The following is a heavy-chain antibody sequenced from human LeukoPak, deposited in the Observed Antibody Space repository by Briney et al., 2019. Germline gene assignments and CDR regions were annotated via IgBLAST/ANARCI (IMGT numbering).Heavy chain of an antibody. J-gene: IGHJ3*02. D-gene: IGHD3-22*01. CDR3: ARSLNRITMIVVVIADDAFDI. CDR2: INPSGGST. V-gene: IGHV1-46*01. CDR1: GYTFTSYY. Sequence: GASGKVSCKVSGYTFTSYYMHWVRQAPVQGLEWMGIINPSGGSTSYAQKFQGRVTMTRDTSTSTVHMELSSLRYEDTAVYYCARSLNRITMIVVVIADDAFDIWGQGTMVTVSS.